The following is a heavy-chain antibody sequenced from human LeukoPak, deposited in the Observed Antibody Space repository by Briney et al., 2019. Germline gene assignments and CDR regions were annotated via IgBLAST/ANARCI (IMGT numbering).Heavy chain of an antibody. J-gene: IGHJ4*02. CDR2: ITGSGQTK. V-gene: IGHV3-23*01. D-gene: IGHD3-22*01. Sequence: GGSLRLSCVVSGFTLSDYAMSWVRRAPGKGLEWVSAITGSGQTKYYTDSVKGRFTMSRDNSKNTLYLHMNNLRDDDTAEYFCAKESLVVIESFFDNWGQGTLVLVSS. CDR1: GFTLSDYA. CDR3: AKESLVVIESFFDN.